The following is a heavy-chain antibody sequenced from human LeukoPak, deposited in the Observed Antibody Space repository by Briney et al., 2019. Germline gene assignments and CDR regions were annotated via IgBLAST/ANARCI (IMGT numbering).Heavy chain of an antibody. Sequence: PGGSLRLSCAAPGFTFSSYEMNWVRQAPGKGLEWVSYISSSGSTIYYADSVKGRYTISRDNAKYSLYLQMNSLRAEDTAVYYCAELGITMIGGVWGKGTTVTISS. D-gene: IGHD3-10*02. CDR3: AELGITMIGGV. V-gene: IGHV3-48*03. CDR2: ISSSGSTI. CDR1: GFTFSSYE. J-gene: IGHJ6*04.